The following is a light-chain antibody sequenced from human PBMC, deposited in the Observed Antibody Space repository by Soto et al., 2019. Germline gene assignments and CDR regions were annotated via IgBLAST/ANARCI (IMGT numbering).Light chain of an antibody. J-gene: IGKJ1*01. CDR2: DAS. Sequence: ASVRSVVTGARRAIQSISSWLAWYQQKPGKAPKLLIYDASSLESGVPSRFIGSGSGTENTLSLRTLQPDDFAPSYCLPHITSPGRYAQGTKVDIK. V-gene: IGKV1-5*01. CDR3: LPHITSPGR. CDR1: QSISSW.